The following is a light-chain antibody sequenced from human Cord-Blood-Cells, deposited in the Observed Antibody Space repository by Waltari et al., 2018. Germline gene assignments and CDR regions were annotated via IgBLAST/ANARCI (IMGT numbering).Light chain of an antibody. CDR2: AAS. CDR3: QQSYSTPYT. J-gene: IGKJ2*01. CDR1: QSISSY. Sequence: DIQMTQSPSSLSASVGDRVTITCRASQSISSYLNWYQQKPVKAPKLLIFAASSVQRGVPSRFSGSGSGTDFTRTISSLKPEDFATYYCQQSYSTPYTFGQGTKLEIK. V-gene: IGKV1-39*01.